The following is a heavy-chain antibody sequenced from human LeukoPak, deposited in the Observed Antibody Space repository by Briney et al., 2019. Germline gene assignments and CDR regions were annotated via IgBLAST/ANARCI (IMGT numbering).Heavy chain of an antibody. CDR1: GYSFTDYW. V-gene: IGHV5-51*01. J-gene: IGHJ4*02. Sequence: GESLKISCRGSGYSFTDYWVAWVRHLPGKGLEWMGIIYPGDSDTRYSPSFQGQVTISADKSISTAYLQWSSLKASDTAMYYCARLSGDYDGYFDYWGQGTLVTVSS. CDR2: IYPGDSDT. D-gene: IGHD4-17*01. CDR3: ARLSGDYDGYFDY.